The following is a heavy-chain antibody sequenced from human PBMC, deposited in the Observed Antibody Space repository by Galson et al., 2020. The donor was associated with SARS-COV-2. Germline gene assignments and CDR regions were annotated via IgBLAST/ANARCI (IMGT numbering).Heavy chain of an antibody. J-gene: IGHJ5*02. Sequence: GGSLRLSCEASGFTFSSYGMHWVRQAPGKGLEWVAVIWYDGSNKHYADSVKGRFTISRDNSKNTLYLQMNSLRAEDTAVYYCARDLGSPFLDDSSGYYHWGQGTLVTVSS. CDR1: GFTFSSYG. V-gene: IGHV3-33*01. CDR3: ARDLGSPFLDDSSGYYH. D-gene: IGHD3-22*01. CDR2: IWYDGSNK.